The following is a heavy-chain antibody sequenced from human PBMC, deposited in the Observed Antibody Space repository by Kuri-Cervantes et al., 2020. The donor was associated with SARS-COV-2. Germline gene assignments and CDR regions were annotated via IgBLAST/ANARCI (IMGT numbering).Heavy chain of an antibody. Sequence: SVKVSCKASGGTFSSCAISWVRQAPGQGLEWMGGIIPIFGTANYAQKFQGRVTITTDESTSTAYMELSSLRSEDTAVYYCAIRVEKGVGDYYYYYYMDVWGKGTTVTVSS. CDR2: IIPIFGTA. D-gene: IGHD3-10*01. V-gene: IGHV1-69*05. CDR1: GGTFSSCA. J-gene: IGHJ6*03. CDR3: AIRVEKGVGDYYYYYYMDV.